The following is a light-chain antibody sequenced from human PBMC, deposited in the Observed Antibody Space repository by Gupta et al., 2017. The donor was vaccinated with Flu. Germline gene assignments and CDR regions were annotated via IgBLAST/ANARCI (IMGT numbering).Light chain of an antibody. V-gene: IGKV3-20*01. CDR2: GAS. Sequence: EIVLTQSPGTLSLSPGERATLSCRASQSISHSYLAWYQQTPGQAPRLLIYGASSRATGIPDFTLTISRLEPEDFAVYYCQQYGNSPFTFGPGTKVDIK. J-gene: IGKJ3*01. CDR3: QQYGNSPFT. CDR1: QSISHSY.